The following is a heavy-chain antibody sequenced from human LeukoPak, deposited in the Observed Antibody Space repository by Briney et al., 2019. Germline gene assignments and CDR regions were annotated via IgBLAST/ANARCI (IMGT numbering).Heavy chain of an antibody. V-gene: IGHV4-39*07. CDR3: ARAPEYGLYYFDY. D-gene: IGHD1-14*01. Sequence: SETLSLTCTVSGGSISSGSYYWGWIRQPPGKGLEWIGNIYYSGSTYYSPSLKSRVSISVDTSKNQFSLKLTSVTAADTAVYYCARAPEYGLYYFDYWGQGTLVTVSS. CDR2: IYYSGST. J-gene: IGHJ4*02. CDR1: GGSISSGSYY.